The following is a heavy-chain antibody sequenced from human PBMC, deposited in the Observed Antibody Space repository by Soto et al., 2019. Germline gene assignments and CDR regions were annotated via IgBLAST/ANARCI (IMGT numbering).Heavy chain of an antibody. D-gene: IGHD2-15*01. CDR2: IIPIFGTA. CDR1: GGTFSSYA. Sequence: QVQLVQSGAEVKKPGSSVKVSCKASGGTFSSYAISWVRQAPGQGLEWLGGIIPIFGTAHYAQSFQGRVTVTADESTSTAYMDLSSLRAEDTAVYYCAREARDCSGGSGYCLPGIDYWGQGTLVTVSS. CDR3: AREARDCSGGSGYCLPGIDY. V-gene: IGHV1-69*12. J-gene: IGHJ4*02.